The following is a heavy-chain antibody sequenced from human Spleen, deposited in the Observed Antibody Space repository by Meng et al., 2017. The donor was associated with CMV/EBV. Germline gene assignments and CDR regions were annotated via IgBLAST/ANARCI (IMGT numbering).Heavy chain of an antibody. Sequence: GESLKISCTASGFAFSGYGMHWVRQAPGKGLEWVAVIWYDGSNKYYADSVKGRFTISRDNSKNTLFLQMNSLRAEDTAVYYCAKDLKEWELLRDYYYYGMDVWGQGTTVTVSS. CDR3: AKDLKEWELLRDYYYYGMDV. CDR2: IWYDGSNK. V-gene: IGHV3-33*06. D-gene: IGHD1-26*01. J-gene: IGHJ6*02. CDR1: GFAFSGYG.